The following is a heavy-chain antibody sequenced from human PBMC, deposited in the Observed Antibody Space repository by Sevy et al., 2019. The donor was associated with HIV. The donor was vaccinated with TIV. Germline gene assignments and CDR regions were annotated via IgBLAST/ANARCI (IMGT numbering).Heavy chain of an antibody. CDR3: ARERDYYGSGTYDY. Sequence: GGSLRLSCAASQFTFRDYTMNWVRQTPGKGLEWISYISSGSSYIRYADSVKGRFTISRDNAENSLYLQMNRLRAEDTGVYFCARERDYYGSGTYDYWGQGTLVTVSS. J-gene: IGHJ4*02. D-gene: IGHD3-10*01. V-gene: IGHV3-21*06. CDR1: QFTFRDYT. CDR2: ISSGSSYI.